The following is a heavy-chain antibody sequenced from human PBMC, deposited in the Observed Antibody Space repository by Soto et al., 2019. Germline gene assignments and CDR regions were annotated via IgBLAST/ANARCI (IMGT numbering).Heavy chain of an antibody. CDR1: GYSFTSYW. V-gene: IGHV5-51*01. D-gene: IGHD2-2*03. CDR2: IYPGDSDT. CDR3: ARLGSPPLKNYYYYYGMDV. J-gene: IGHJ6*02. Sequence: GESLKISCKGYGYSFTSYWIGWVRQMPGKGLEWMGIIYPGDSDTRYSPSFQGQVTISADKSISTAYLQWSSLKASDTAMYYCARLGSPPLKNYYYYYGMDVWGQGTTVTVS.